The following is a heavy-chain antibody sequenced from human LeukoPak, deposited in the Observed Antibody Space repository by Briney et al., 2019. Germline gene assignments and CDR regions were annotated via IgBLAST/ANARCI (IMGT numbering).Heavy chain of an antibody. CDR2: VSSSSTNK. CDR1: GSTFSSYA. V-gene: IGHV3-21*01. Sequence: GGSLRLSCAASGSTFSSYAMNWVRQAPGKGLEWVSSVSSSSTNKFYADSVKGRFTISRDDAKNSLYLQMNSLRVEDTAVYYCARENFMATSGTTFDIWGKGTMVSVSS. CDR3: ARENFMATSGTTFDI. D-gene: IGHD1-1*01. J-gene: IGHJ3*02.